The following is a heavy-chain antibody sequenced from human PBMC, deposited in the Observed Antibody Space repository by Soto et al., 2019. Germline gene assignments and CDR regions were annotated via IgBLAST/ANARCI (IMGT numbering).Heavy chain of an antibody. J-gene: IGHJ6*02. CDR1: GGTFSSYA. CDR2: IIPIFGTA. D-gene: IGHD1-7*01. CDR3: AREGENWNWDYYGMDV. V-gene: IGHV1-69*01. Sequence: VKVSCKASGGTFSSYAISWVRQAPGQGLEWMGGIIPIFGTANYAQKFQGRVTITADESTSTAYMELSSLRSEDTAVYYCAREGENWNWDYYGMDVWGQGTTVTGSS.